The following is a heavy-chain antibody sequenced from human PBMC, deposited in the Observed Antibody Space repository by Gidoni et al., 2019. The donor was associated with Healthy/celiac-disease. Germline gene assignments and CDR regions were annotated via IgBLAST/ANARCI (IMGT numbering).Heavy chain of an antibody. CDR3: ASLYYGSGSYYAYFDN. V-gene: IGHV4-39*01. CDR2: IYYGGSTYSGIT. J-gene: IGHJ4*02. Sequence: QLQLQESGPGLVKPSETLSLTCTVSGGSMRSTNYYWGWIRQPPGKGLEWIGSIYYGGSTYSGITYYTPSLKIRVTISVATSKNQFSLRLSSVTAADTAVYFCASLYYGSGSYYAYFDNWGQGTLVTVSS. CDR1: GGSMRSTNYY. D-gene: IGHD3-10*01.